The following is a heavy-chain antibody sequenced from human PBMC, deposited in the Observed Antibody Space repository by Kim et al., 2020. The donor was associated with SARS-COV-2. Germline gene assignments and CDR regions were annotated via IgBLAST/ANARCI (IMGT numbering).Heavy chain of an antibody. CDR1: GSMFTNYA. CDR2: INTNTGNP. D-gene: IGHD6-19*01. Sequence: ASVKVSCKASGSMFTNYAMNWVRQAPGQGLEWMGWINTNTGNPTYAQGFTGRFVFSLDTSVSTAYLQISSLQAEDTAVYYCAGSHSNGWSPFDYWGRGTLITGSS. CDR3: AGSHSNGWSPFDY. V-gene: IGHV7-4-1*02. J-gene: IGHJ4*02.